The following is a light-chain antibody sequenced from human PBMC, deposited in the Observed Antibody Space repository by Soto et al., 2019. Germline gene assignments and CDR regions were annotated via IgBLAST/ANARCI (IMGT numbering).Light chain of an antibody. V-gene: IGKV3-15*01. J-gene: IGKJ1*01. CDR3: QQYNKWPWT. CDR1: QSVSSK. Sequence: EMVMTQSPATLSVSPGQRATLSCRAPQSVSSKLAWYQQRPGQAPRLLIYGASTRATGIPARFSGSGSGTEFTLTISSLQSEDFAVYYCQQYNKWPWTFGQGTTGDIK. CDR2: GAS.